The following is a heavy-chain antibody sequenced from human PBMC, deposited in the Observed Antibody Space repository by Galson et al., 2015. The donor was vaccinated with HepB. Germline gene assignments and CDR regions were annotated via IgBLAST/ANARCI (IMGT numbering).Heavy chain of an antibody. V-gene: IGHV5-10-1*01. D-gene: IGHD3-10*01. CDR3: ARSSLWFGELSLDAFDI. CDR2: IDPSDSYT. CDR1: GYSFTSYW. J-gene: IGHJ3*02. Sequence: QSGAEVKKPGESLRISCKGSGYSFTSYWISWVRQMPGKGLEWMGRIDPSDSYTNYRPSFQGHVTISADKSISTAYLQWSSLKASDTAMYYCARSSLWFGELSLDAFDIWGQGTMVTVSS.